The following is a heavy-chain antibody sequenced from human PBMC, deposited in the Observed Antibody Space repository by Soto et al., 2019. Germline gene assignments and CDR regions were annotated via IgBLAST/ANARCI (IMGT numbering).Heavy chain of an antibody. D-gene: IGHD3-10*01. CDR2: LYDGGTT. Sequence: QLQLQESGPGLVKASETLSLTCTVSGSSITAYHWSWIRQFPGHKLEWIGYLYDGGTTDYNPVLRSRVTISGDTSKNNFSLSLRSVTAAAAAVYICARGFGDFGPSFFGMEVRGQGTTVIVSS. J-gene: IGHJ6*02. CDR1: GSSITAYH. CDR3: ARGFGDFGPSFFGMEV. V-gene: IGHV4-59*01.